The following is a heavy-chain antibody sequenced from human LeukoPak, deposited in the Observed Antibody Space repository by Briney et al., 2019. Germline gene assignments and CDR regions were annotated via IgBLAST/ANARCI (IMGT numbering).Heavy chain of an antibody. CDR3: ARDRYNWNGCFDY. D-gene: IGHD1-20*01. CDR2: IAISGTYI. CDR1: GFILSDYN. J-gene: IGHJ4*02. Sequence: GGSLRLSCAASGFILSDYNMNWVRQAPGKGLEWVSFIAISGTYITYADSVKGRFTISRDNSKNTLYLQMNSLRAEDTAVYYCARDRYNWNGCFDYWGQGTLVTVSS. V-gene: IGHV3-21*01.